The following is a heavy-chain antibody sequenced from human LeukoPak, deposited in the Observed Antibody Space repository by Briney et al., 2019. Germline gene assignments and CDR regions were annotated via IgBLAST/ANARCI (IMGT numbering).Heavy chain of an antibody. Sequence: SETLSLTCTVSGYSISSGYYWGWIRQPPGKGLEWIGSIYHSGSTYYNPSLKSRVTISVDTSKNQFSLKLSSVTAADTAVYYCARGLQQLWLGYYYYYMDVWGKGTTVTVSS. V-gene: IGHV4-38-2*02. CDR3: ARGLQQLWLGYYYYYMDV. CDR2: IYHSGST. CDR1: GYSISSGYY. J-gene: IGHJ6*03. D-gene: IGHD6-13*01.